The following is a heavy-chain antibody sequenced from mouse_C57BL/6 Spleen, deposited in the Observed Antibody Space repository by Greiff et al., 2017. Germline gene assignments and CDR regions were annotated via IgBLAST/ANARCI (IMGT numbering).Heavy chain of an antibody. Sequence: VQLQQPGAELVMPGASVKLSCKASGYTFTSSWMHWVKQRPGQGLAWIGEIDPSDSYTNYNQKFKGKSTLTVDKSSSTAYMQLSSLTSEDSAVYYCARSDWDAYYFDYWGQGTTLTVSS. CDR3: ARSDWDAYYFDY. CDR1: GYTFTSSW. J-gene: IGHJ2*01. V-gene: IGHV1-69*01. CDR2: IDPSDSYT. D-gene: IGHD4-1*01.